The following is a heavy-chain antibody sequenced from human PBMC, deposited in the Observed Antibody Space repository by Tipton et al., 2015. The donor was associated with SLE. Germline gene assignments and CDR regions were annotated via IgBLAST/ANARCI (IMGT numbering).Heavy chain of an antibody. CDR3: AKEGGEPVDSYYYYMDV. CDR2: INHSGNT. CDR1: GGSFGGYY. Sequence: TLSLTCAVYGGSFGGYYWSWIRQPPGKGLEWIGEINHSGNTNYNPSLKSRVTISVDTSKNQFSLKLSSVTAADTAVYYCAKEGGEPVDSYYYYMDVWGKGTTVTVSS. V-gene: IGHV4-34*01. J-gene: IGHJ6*03. D-gene: IGHD3-16*01.